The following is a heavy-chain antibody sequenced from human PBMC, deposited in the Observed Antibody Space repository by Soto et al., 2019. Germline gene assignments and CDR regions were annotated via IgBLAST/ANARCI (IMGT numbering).Heavy chain of an antibody. CDR2: INQDGSQR. V-gene: IGHV3-7*04. CDR3: VRAVAAAGSF. Sequence: EVQLVESGGGLVQPGGSLRLSCAASGFTFSTYWMNWVRQAPGKGLEWVANINQDGSQRYYVDSVKGRFTTSRDNAKNSVYLQMDNVRAEDTAVYYCVRAVAAAGSFWGQGTLVTVFS. J-gene: IGHJ1*01. D-gene: IGHD6-13*01. CDR1: GFTFSTYW.